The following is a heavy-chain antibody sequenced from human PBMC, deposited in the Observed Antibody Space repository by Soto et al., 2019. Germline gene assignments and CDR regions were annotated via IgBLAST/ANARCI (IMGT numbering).Heavy chain of an antibody. CDR3: ARSSWNYGMDV. J-gene: IGHJ6*02. V-gene: IGHV3-13*01. CDR2: FVTTGDT. Sequence: ESGGGLVQPGGSLRLSCVASGFTFSNYDMHWVRQPTGKGLEWVSTFVTTGDTYYPGSVKGRFTISRENAKNSLYLQINSLRAEDTAVYYCARSSWNYGMDVWGQGTTVTVSS. D-gene: IGHD2-15*01. CDR1: GFTFSNYD.